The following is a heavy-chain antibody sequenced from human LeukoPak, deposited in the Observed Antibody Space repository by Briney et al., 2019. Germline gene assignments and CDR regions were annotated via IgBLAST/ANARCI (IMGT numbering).Heavy chain of an antibody. Sequence: SETLSLTCAVYGGSSSGYYWSWIRQPPGKGPEWIWEINHSGSTNYNPSLKSRVTISVDTSKNQFSLKLSSVTAADTAVYYCARAGGSGSNLGLRAFDIWGQGTMVTVSS. CDR2: INHSGST. V-gene: IGHV4-34*01. D-gene: IGHD3-10*01. CDR3: ARAGGSGSNLGLRAFDI. CDR1: GGSSSGYY. J-gene: IGHJ3*02.